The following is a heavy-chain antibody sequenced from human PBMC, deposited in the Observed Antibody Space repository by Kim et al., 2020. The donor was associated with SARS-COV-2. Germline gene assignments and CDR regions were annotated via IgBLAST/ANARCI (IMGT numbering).Heavy chain of an antibody. CDR3: AKPLRGYFYYGMDV. V-gene: IGHV3-23*01. CDR1: GFTFSSSA. CDR2: IGCSGGSI. Sequence: GGSLRLSCAASGFTFSSSAMNWVRQAPGKGLEWVATIGCSGGSIHYADSVKGRFSISRDNSNNMVNLQLDSLRADDTAIYYCAKPLRGYFYYGMDVWGQGTTVAVSS. J-gene: IGHJ6*02.